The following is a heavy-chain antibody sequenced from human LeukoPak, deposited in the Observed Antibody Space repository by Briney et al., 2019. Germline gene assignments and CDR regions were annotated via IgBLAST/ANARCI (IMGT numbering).Heavy chain of an antibody. CDR3: ASDSYSPEYFQH. V-gene: IGHV3-30*14. Sequence: GGSLRLSCAASGFTFSSYAMHWVRKAPGKGLEWVAAISYDGSNLYYADSVKGRFTISRDNSKNTLYLQMNSLRAEDTAVYYCASDSYSPEYFQHWGQGTLVTVSS. J-gene: IGHJ1*01. CDR2: ISYDGSNL. CDR1: GFTFSSYA. D-gene: IGHD2-15*01.